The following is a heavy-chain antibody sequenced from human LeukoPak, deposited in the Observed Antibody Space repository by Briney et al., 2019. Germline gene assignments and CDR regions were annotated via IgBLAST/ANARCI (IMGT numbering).Heavy chain of an antibody. D-gene: IGHD2-21*02. CDR1: GGSISSYY. Sequence: SETLSLTCTVSGGSISSYYWSWIRQPPGKGLEWIGYIYYSGSTNYNPSLKSRVTISVDTSKNQFSLKLSSVTAADTAVYYCARGGVPDCGGGCYRTPPPRGYYYYHYMDVWGKGTTVTISS. J-gene: IGHJ6*03. CDR2: IYYSGST. CDR3: ARGGVPDCGGGCYRTPPPRGYYYYHYMDV. V-gene: IGHV4-59*01.